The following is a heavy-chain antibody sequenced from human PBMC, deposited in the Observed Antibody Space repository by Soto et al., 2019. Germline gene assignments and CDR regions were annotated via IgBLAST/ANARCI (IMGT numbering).Heavy chain of an antibody. D-gene: IGHD4-17*01. V-gene: IGHV1-69*06. CDR2: IIPIFGTA. Sequence: ASVKVSCKASGGTFSSYAISWVRQAPGQGLEWMGGIIPIFGTANYAQKFQGRVTITADKSTSKAYMELSSLRSEDTAVYYCARDRGYEYGGKSNYYYGMHVWGQGTTVTV. CDR3: ARDRGYEYGGKSNYYYGMHV. CDR1: GGTFSSYA. J-gene: IGHJ6*02.